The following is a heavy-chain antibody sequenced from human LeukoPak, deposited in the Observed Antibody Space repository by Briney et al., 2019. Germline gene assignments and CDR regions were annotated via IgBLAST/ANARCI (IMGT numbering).Heavy chain of an antibody. CDR1: GGSISSISYC. D-gene: IGHD1-26*01. J-gene: IGHJ3*02. Sequence: QAAETLSLTCTVSGGSISSISYCWGWIRQPPGKGLEWIWEINHSGTTNYNPSLKSRVTISVDTSKNQFYLKLSSVNAPDTAVYYCASGEYRYSGSYYGLWAFDIWGQGTMVTVSS. CDR2: INHSGTT. V-gene: IGHV4-39*07. CDR3: ASGEYRYSGSYYGLWAFDI.